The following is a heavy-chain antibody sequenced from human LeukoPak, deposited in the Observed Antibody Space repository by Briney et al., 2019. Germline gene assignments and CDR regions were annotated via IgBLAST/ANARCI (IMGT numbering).Heavy chain of an antibody. Sequence: GRSLRLSCAASGFTFNTYSIHWVRQAPGEGLEWVAVIYYDGSYKYYSDSVKGRFTISRDNSKSTLYLQMNGPRLEDTAVYYCAREGNSGYSNGCFDYWGQGTLVTVSS. V-gene: IGHV3-30*04. CDR1: GFTFNTYS. CDR3: AREGNSGYSNGCFDY. CDR2: IYYDGSYK. J-gene: IGHJ4*02. D-gene: IGHD5-18*01.